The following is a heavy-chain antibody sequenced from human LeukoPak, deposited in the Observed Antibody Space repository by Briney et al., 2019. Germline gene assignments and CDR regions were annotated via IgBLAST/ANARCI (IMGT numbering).Heavy chain of an antibody. D-gene: IGHD2/OR15-2a*01. V-gene: IGHV3-43*02. Sequence: PGGSLRLSCAASGFTFDDYAMHWVRHAPGKGLEWVSLISGDGGSTYYADSVKGRFTISSDNSKNSLYLQMNSLRTEDTALYYCAKDGHISDYYMDVWGKGTTVTVSS. J-gene: IGHJ6*03. CDR1: GFTFDDYA. CDR3: AKDGHISDYYMDV. CDR2: ISGDGGST.